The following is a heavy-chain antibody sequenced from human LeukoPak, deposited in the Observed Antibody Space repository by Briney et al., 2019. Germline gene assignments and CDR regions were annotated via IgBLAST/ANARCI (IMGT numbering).Heavy chain of an antibody. CDR3: ARGPRYSSSRYGGGSYDY. CDR1: GGTFSSYA. CDR2: IIPIFGTA. Sequence: ASVKVSCKASGGTFSSYAISWVRQAPGQGLEWMGGIIPIFGTANYAQKFQGRVTITADESTSTAYMELSSLRSEDTAVYYCARGPRYSSSRYGGGSYDYWGQGTLVTVSS. D-gene: IGHD6-13*01. J-gene: IGHJ4*02. V-gene: IGHV1-69*13.